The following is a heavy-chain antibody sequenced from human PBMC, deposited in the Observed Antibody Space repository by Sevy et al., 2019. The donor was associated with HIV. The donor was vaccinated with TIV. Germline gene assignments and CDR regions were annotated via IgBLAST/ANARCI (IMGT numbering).Heavy chain of an antibody. CDR1: GFTVSSNY. V-gene: IGHV3-53*01. Sequence: GGSLRLSCAASGFTVSSNYMSWVRQAPGKGLEWVSVIYSGGSTYYADSVKGRFTISRDNSKNTLYLQMNNLRAEDTAVYYCARDRFRAFWDETLYYYYYGMDVWGQGTTVTVSS. CDR2: IYSGGST. CDR3: ARDRFRAFWDETLYYYYYGMDV. D-gene: IGHD1-26*01. J-gene: IGHJ6*02.